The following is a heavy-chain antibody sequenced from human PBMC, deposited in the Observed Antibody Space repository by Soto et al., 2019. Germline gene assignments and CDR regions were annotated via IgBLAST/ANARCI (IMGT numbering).Heavy chain of an antibody. V-gene: IGHV4-38-2*01. J-gene: IGHJ4*02. CDR3: SSRSMFFYDSGAPSPLDF. D-gene: IGHD3-22*01. CDR2: IYHSGST. CDR1: GYSISSGYY. Sequence: SETLSITCAVSGYSISSGYYWGWIRQPPGKGLEWIGSIYHSGSTYYNPSLKSRVTISVDTAKNQFSLKLSSVTAADTDVYYCSSRSMFFYDSGAPSPLDFWGQGTLVTVSS.